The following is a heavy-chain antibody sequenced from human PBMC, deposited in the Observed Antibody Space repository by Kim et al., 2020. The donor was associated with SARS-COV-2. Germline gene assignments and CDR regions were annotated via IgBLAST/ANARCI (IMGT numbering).Heavy chain of an antibody. J-gene: IGHJ4*02. CDR2: I. D-gene: IGHD6-19*01. Sequence: IYYADSVKGRFTISRDNAKTALYLQMNSLRAEDTAVYYCARDGSGWLIDYWGQGTLVTVSP. CDR3: ARDGSGWLIDY. V-gene: IGHV3-11*01.